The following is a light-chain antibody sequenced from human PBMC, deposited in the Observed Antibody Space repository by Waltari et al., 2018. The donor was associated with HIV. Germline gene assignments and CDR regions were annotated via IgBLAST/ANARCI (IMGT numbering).Light chain of an antibody. V-gene: IGKV4-1*01. J-gene: IGKJ4*01. CDR2: WAS. CDR3: QQYYRTPLT. CDR1: QTLLSSSNHKNY. Sequence: DILITLSPDTLAVSLGERAIINCTAIQTLLSSSNHKNYLAWYQHKPGQPPKLLIYWASTRQSGVPDRFSGSGSGTNFNLTINKLQAEDVATYYCQQYYRTPLTFGGGTKVGL.